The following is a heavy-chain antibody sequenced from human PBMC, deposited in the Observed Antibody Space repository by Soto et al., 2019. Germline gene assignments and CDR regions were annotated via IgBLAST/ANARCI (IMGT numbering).Heavy chain of an antibody. Sequence: SETLSLTCTVSSGSISSGGYYWSWIRQHPGKGLEWIGCIYYSGSTYYNPSLKSRVTISVDTSKNQFSLKLSSVTAADTAVYYCARLYDFWSGYYLGYFDYWGQGTLVTVSS. J-gene: IGHJ4*02. CDR3: ARLYDFWSGYYLGYFDY. CDR1: SGSISSGGYY. CDR2: IYYSGST. D-gene: IGHD3-3*01. V-gene: IGHV4-39*01.